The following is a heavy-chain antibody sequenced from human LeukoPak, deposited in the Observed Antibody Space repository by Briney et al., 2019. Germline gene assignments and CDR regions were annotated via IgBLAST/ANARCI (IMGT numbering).Heavy chain of an antibody. D-gene: IGHD6-6*01. CDR3: ARKYSSSGYYYYYMDV. J-gene: IGHJ6*03. V-gene: IGHV1-2*02. CDR1: GYTFTGYY. CDR2: INPNSGGT. Sequence: ASVKVSCKASGYTFTGYYMHWVRQAPGQGLEWMGWINPNSGGTNYAQKFQGRVTTTRDTSISTAYMELSRLRSDDTAVYYCARKYSSSGYYYYYMDVWGKGTTVTVSS.